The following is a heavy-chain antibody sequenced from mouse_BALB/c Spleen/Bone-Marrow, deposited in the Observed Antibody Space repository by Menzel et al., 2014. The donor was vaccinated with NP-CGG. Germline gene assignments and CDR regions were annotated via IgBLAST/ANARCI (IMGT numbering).Heavy chain of an antibody. CDR1: GYTFTDFA. Sequence: QVQLQQSGPELVRPGVSVKISCKGSGYTFTDFAMHWGRQGHARGLEGIGXISTYSGIPNYNQKLKGKATMTVDKSSSTAYMELARLTSEDSAIYYCARWYYFDYWGQGTTLTVSS. J-gene: IGHJ2*01. CDR3: ARWYYFDY. V-gene: IGHV1-67*01. CDR2: ISTYSGIP.